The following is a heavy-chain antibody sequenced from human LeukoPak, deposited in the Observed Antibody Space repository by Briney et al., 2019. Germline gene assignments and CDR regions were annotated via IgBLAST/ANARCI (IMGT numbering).Heavy chain of an antibody. V-gene: IGHV1-2*02. Sequence: ASVKVSCKASGYTFTSYGISWVRQAPGQGLEWMGWINPNSGGTNYAQKFQGRVTMTRDTSISTAYMELSRLRSDDTAVYYCARQGGTTLSYFDYWGQGTLVTVSS. CDR2: INPNSGGT. D-gene: IGHD1-7*01. CDR1: GYTFTSYG. CDR3: ARQGGTTLSYFDY. J-gene: IGHJ4*02.